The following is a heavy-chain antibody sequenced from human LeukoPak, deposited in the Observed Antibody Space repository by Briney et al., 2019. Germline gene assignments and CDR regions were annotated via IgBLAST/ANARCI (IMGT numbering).Heavy chain of an antibody. CDR1: GGTFSNYA. Sequence: VKVSCKASGGTFSNYAISWVRQAPGQGLEWMGGIIPMFGTAKYAQKFQGRVTITADKSTSTAYTELSSLRSEDTAVYYCASGTTDIVVVPATLRNYYFDYWGQGTLVTVSS. J-gene: IGHJ4*02. V-gene: IGHV1-69*13. CDR3: ASGTTDIVVVPATLRNYYFDY. CDR2: IIPMFGTA. D-gene: IGHD2-2*01.